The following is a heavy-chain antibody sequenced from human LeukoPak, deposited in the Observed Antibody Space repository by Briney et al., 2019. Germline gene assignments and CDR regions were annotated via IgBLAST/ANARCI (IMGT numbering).Heavy chain of an antibody. CDR3: ARDGWFGDYNWFDP. V-gene: IGHV3-48*01. Sequence: GGSLRLSFAASGFTFSSYSMNWVRQAPGKGLEWVSYISSASNTIYYADSVKGRFTISRDNAKNSLYPQMNSLRAEDTAMYYCARDGWFGDYNWFDPWGQGTLVTVSS. CDR1: GFTFSSYS. CDR2: ISSASNTI. J-gene: IGHJ5*02. D-gene: IGHD3-10*01.